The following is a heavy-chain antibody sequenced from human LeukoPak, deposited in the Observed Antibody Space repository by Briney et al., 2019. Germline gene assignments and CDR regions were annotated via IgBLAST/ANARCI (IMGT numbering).Heavy chain of an antibody. CDR1: GGSISSYY. CDR2: IYYSGST. V-gene: IGHV4-59*01. Sequence: SETLSLTCTVSGGSISSYYWSWIRQPPGKGLEWIGYIYYSGSTNYNPSLKSRVTISVDTSKNRFSLKLSSVTAADTAVYYCARDRLWWAYWGQGTLVTVSS. J-gene: IGHJ4*02. CDR3: ARDRLWWAY. D-gene: IGHD2-21*01.